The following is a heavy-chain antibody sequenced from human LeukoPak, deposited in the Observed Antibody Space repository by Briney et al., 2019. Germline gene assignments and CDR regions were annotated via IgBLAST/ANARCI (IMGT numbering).Heavy chain of an antibody. Sequence: GESLKISCKSSGYSFTNYWIGWVRQMPGKGLEWMGIIYPADSDTRYSPSFVGQVTISVDKSINTAYLQWSSLRGSDTAFYYCTSHTSGNWFDPWGQGTLVTVSS. D-gene: IGHD2-2*01. CDR2: IYPADSDT. CDR3: TSHTSGNWFDP. V-gene: IGHV5-51*01. CDR1: GYSFTNYW. J-gene: IGHJ5*02.